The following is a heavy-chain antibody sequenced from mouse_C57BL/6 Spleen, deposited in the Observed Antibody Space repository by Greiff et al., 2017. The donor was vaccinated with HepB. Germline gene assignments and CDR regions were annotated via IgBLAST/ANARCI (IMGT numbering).Heavy chain of an antibody. CDR2: IYWDDDK. J-gene: IGHJ3*01. V-gene: IGHV8-12*01. CDR3: APIYYDYGPFAY. Sequence: QVTLKESGPGILQSSQTLSLTCSFSGFSLSTSGMGVSWIRQPSGKGLEWLAHIYWDDDKRYNPSLKSRLTISKDTSRNQVFLKITSVDTADTATYYCAPIYYDYGPFAYWGQGTLVTVSA. D-gene: IGHD2-4*01. CDR1: GFSLSTSGMG.